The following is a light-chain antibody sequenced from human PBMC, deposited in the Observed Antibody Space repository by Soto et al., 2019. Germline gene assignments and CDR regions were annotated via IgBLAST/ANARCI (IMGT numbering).Light chain of an antibody. CDR1: QSVSSD. J-gene: IGKJ4*01. CDR3: QQSNTWPLT. V-gene: IGKV3-15*01. CDR2: DAS. Sequence: IVLTQSPATLSVSPGERATLSCRASQSVSSDVAWFQQRPGQAPRLLIYDASTRATGIPARFSGSGSGTEFALTISSLQSEDFAIYYCQQSNTWPLTFGGGTKLEVK.